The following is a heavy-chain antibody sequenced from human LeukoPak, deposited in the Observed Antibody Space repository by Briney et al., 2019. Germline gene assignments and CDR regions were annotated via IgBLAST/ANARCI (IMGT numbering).Heavy chain of an antibody. CDR2: ISGSGGST. V-gene: IGHV3-23*01. CDR3: AKRVRLSSSWYYFDY. D-gene: IGHD6-13*01. Sequence: AGGSLRLSCAASGFTFSSYAMSWVRQAPGKGLEWVSAISGSGGSTYYADSVKGRFTISRDNSKNTLYLQMNSLRAEDTAVYYCAKRVRLSSSWYYFDYWGQGTLVTVSS. J-gene: IGHJ4*02. CDR1: GFTFSSYA.